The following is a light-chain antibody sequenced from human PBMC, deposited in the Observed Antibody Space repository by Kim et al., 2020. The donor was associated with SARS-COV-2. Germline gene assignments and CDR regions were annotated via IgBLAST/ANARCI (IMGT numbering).Light chain of an antibody. CDR3: QKYDDDPLT. CDR1: QCFGNS. Sequence: ASVGHRVTITCRASQCFGNSLAWYQQRPGKIPKVLIYAASTLQSGVPGRFSGSQSGTDFTLTISSLQPEDVATYYCQKYDDDPLTFGGGTKVDIK. J-gene: IGKJ4*01. CDR2: AAS. V-gene: IGKV1-27*01.